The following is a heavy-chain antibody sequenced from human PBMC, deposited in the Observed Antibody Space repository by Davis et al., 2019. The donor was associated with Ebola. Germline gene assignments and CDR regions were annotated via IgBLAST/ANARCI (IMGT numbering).Heavy chain of an antibody. J-gene: IGHJ6*04. CDR3: ARGRGSSSWYKYYYYGMDV. CDR1: GGTFSNYG. D-gene: IGHD6-13*01. Sequence: AASVKVSCKTSGGTFSNYGITWVRQAPGQGLEWMGRIIPIFGTTNYAQKFQGRVTVTADESTSTAYMELSSLTSEDTAVYYCARGRGSSSWYKYYYYGMDVWGKGTTVTVSS. V-gene: IGHV1-69*13. CDR2: IIPIFGTT.